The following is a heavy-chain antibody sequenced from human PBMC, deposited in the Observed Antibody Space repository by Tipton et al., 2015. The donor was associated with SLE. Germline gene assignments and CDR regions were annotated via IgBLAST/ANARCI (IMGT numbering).Heavy chain of an antibody. CDR1: GGSLSSSY. CDR3: ARDGAMIVPRGSFDI. Sequence: TLSLTCTVSGGSLSSSYWSWIRQPAGKGLEWIGRIYTSGRTNYNPSLKSRVTMSVDTSKNQFSLKLSSVTAADTAVYYCARDGAMIVPRGSFDIWGQGTMVTVSS. V-gene: IGHV4-4*07. D-gene: IGHD3-22*01. J-gene: IGHJ3*02. CDR2: IYTSGRT.